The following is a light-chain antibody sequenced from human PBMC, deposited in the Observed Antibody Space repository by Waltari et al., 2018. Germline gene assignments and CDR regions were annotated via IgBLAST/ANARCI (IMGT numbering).Light chain of an antibody. CDR1: QDITKW. Sequence: DIQMTQSPSTLSASVGDRVTITCRASQDITKWLAWYQQKPGEAPKLLIYKTSTVETGVPSRFSGRGSGTEFTLTISSLQPDDFATYYCQQYHSFSTFGPGTVVDIK. CDR3: QQYHSFST. J-gene: IGKJ3*01. CDR2: KTS. V-gene: IGKV1-5*03.